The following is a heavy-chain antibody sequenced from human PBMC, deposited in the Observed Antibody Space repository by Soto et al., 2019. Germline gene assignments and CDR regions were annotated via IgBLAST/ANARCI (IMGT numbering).Heavy chain of an antibody. D-gene: IGHD2-15*01. Sequence: SETLSLTCTVSSGSISSYYWSWIRQPPGKGLEWIGYIYYSGSTNYNPSLKSRVTISVDTSKNQFSLKLSSVTAADTAVYYCARRIGGGDYVYGMDVWGQGTTVTVSS. CDR2: IYYSGST. CDR3: ARRIGGGDYVYGMDV. J-gene: IGHJ6*02. V-gene: IGHV4-59*08. CDR1: SGSISSYY.